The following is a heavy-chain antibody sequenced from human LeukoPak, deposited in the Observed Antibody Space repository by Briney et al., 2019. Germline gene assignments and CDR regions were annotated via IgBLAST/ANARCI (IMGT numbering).Heavy chain of an antibody. CDR2: IYYSGST. V-gene: IGHV4-59*01. Sequence: SETLSLTCTVSGGSLSSYYWSWIRQPPGKGLEWIGYIYYSGSTNYNPSLKSRVTISVDTSKNQFSLKLSSVTAADTAVYYCARDSAGVGASSGDAFDIWGQGTMVTVSS. CDR1: GGSLSSYY. CDR3: ARDSAGVGASSGDAFDI. J-gene: IGHJ3*02. D-gene: IGHD1-26*01.